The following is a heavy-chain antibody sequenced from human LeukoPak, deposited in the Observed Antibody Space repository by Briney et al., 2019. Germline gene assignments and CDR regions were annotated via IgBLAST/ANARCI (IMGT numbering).Heavy chain of an antibody. CDR2: IIPIFGTA. CDR3: TTGAGRGY. Sequence: SVKVSCKASGGTFSSYAISWVRQAPGQGLEWMGGIIPIFGTANYAQKFQGRVTITADESTSTAYMELNSLKTEDTAVYYCTTGAGRGYWGQGTLVTVSS. CDR1: GGTFSSYA. D-gene: IGHD3-10*01. J-gene: IGHJ4*02. V-gene: IGHV1-69*01.